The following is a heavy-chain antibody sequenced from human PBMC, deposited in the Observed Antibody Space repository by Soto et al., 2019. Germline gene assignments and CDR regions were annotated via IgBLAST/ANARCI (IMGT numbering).Heavy chain of an antibody. J-gene: IGHJ6*02. Sequence: QITLKESGPTLVKPTQTLTLTCTFSGFSVSTSGVGVAWIRQPPGKALEWLALIYWDDDKRYSPFLQSRVTIXKXXSKNQVGLTMTNMDPVDTATYYCAHKGGRGAGMDVWGQGTTVTVSS. CDR1: GFSVSTSGVG. D-gene: IGHD2-15*01. CDR3: AHKGGRGAGMDV. CDR2: IYWDDDK. V-gene: IGHV2-5*02.